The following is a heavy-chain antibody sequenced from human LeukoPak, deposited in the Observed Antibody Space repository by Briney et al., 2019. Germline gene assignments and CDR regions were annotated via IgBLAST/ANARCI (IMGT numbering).Heavy chain of an antibody. D-gene: IGHD6-6*01. V-gene: IGHV4-59*01. J-gene: IGHJ4*02. CDR3: AGGGQYRGKVRDY. CDR2: IYYSGST. Sequence: SETLSLTCTVSGGSISSYYWSWIRQPPGKGLEWIGYIYYSGSTNYNPSLKSRVTISVDTSKNQFSLKLSSVTAADTAVYYCAGGGQYRGKVRDYWGQGTLVTVSS. CDR1: GGSISSYY.